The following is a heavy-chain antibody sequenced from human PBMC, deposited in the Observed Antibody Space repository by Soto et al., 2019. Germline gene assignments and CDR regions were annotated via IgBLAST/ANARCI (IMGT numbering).Heavy chain of an antibody. J-gene: IGHJ4*02. Sequence: SVKVSCKASGGTFSSYAISWVRQAPGQGLEWMGGIIPIFGTANYAQKFQGRVTITADKSTSTAYMELSSLRSEDTAVYYCARVSTYYDSSGYYSWGQGTLVTVSS. CDR2: IIPIFGTA. CDR1: GGTFSSYA. CDR3: ARVSTYYDSSGYYS. D-gene: IGHD3-22*01. V-gene: IGHV1-69*06.